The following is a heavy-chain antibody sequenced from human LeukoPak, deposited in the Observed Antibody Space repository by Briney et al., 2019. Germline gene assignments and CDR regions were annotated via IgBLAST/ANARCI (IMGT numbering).Heavy chain of an antibody. Sequence: ASVKVSCKASGYTFTGYYMHWVRQAPGQGLEWMGWINPNSGGTNYAQKFQGRVTMTRDTSISTAYMELSRLRSDDTAVYYCARRRSYGRAPSAFDIWGQGTMVTVSS. CDR2: INPNSGGT. V-gene: IGHV1-2*02. CDR3: ARRRSYGRAPSAFDI. CDR1: GYTFTGYY. J-gene: IGHJ3*02. D-gene: IGHD5-18*01.